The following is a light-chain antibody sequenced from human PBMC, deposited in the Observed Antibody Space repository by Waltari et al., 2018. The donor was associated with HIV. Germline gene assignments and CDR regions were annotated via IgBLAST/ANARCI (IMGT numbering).Light chain of an antibody. CDR2: DAS. CDR1: ECTRPH. V-gene: IGKV3-11*01. Sequence: DILLPQSPPTLSLSPGARATLSCRASECTRPHSACYHLKSGQAPRLLIYDASKRAPGVPIRFSGSGSGTEFTLIISSLEPEDFAVYFCQQRSNWPLTFGGGTKVDI. CDR3: QQRSNWPLT. J-gene: IGKJ4*01.